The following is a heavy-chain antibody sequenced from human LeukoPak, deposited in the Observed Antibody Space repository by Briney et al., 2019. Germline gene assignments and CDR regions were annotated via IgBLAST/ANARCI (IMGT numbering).Heavy chain of an antibody. CDR3: AALYGSGDGDAFDI. CDR2: INAGNGNT. CDR1: GYTFTSYA. J-gene: IGHJ3*02. V-gene: IGHV1-3*01. Sequence: GASVKVSCKASGYTFTSYAMHWVRQAPGQRLEWMGWINAGNGNTKYSQKFQGRVTITRDTSASTAYMELSSLRSEDTAVYYCAALYGSGDGDAFDIWGQGTMVTVSS. D-gene: IGHD3-10*01.